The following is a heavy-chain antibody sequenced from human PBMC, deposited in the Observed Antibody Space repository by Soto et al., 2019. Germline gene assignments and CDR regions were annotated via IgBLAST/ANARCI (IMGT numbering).Heavy chain of an antibody. D-gene: IGHD3-3*01. V-gene: IGHV3-23*01. J-gene: IGHJ3*02. Sequence: PGGSLRLSCVGSGLTFSSYAMGWVRQAPGKGLEWVSGIDGTGTSTYYAESVKGRFTISRDNSKNTLYLQMNSLRVEDTAVYYCAKRLFEIVVVGGHDIWGQGTMVTVSS. CDR2: IDGTGTST. CDR1: GLTFSSYA. CDR3: AKRLFEIVVVGGHDI.